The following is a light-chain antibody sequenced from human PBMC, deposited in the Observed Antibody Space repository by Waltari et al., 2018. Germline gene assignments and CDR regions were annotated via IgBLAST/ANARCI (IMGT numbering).Light chain of an antibody. CDR2: STY. V-gene: IGKV3-20*01. CDR3: QQYDRRVVT. CDR1: PTVSTIA. Sequence: EIVLTQTPGTLSLSPGDRATLSCRTSPTVSTIALSWYQQKPGQAPRVLIYSTYNRATGIPDRFSGSGSGTDFTLTINRLAPEDFAMYYCQQYDRRVVTVGGGTKVEI. J-gene: IGKJ4*01.